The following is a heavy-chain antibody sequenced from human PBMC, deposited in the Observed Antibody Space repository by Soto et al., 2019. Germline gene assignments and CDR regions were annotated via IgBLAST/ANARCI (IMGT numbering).Heavy chain of an antibody. CDR1: GFTFSSYG. CDR2: ISYDGSNK. V-gene: IGHV3-30*03. CDR3: TRGYFYDSRADVFDS. D-gene: IGHD3-22*01. J-gene: IGHJ4*02. Sequence: SLRLSCAASGFTFSSYGMHWVRQAPGKGLEWVAVISYDGSNKYYADSVKGRFTISRDNSKNTLYLQMNSLRAEDTAVYYCTRGYFYDSRADVFDSWGQGTLVTVSS.